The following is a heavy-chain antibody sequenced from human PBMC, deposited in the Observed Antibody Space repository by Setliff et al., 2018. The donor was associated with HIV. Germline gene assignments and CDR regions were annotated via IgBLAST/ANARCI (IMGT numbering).Heavy chain of an antibody. CDR2: IYHSGIV. CDR3: ARVPFGVHRYYFDS. Sequence: KTSETLSLTCAVYGAPFNGYYWAWIRQSPAKGLEWIGEIYHSGIVNYNPSLQSRVTISTDTSKNQFSLRLNSVTAADTAVYFCARVPFGVHRYYFDSWGQGKLVTVSS. D-gene: IGHD3-16*01. CDR1: GAPFNGYY. V-gene: IGHV4-34*01. J-gene: IGHJ4*02.